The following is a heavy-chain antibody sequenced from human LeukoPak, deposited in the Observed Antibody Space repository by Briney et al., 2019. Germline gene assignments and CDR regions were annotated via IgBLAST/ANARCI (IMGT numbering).Heavy chain of an antibody. J-gene: IGHJ6*03. CDR3: ARARYREINYAYAGGFYYMDV. CDR2: ISYSGST. D-gene: IGHD1-26*01. Sequence: SETLSLTCTVSGGSLSPYYWSWIRQSPGKGLEWIGDISYSGSTNSHPSRKSRVTISVDMSKPQFYLELSSVTAADTAVYYCARARYREINYAYAGGFYYMDVWGKGTTVTVSS. CDR1: GGSLSPYY. V-gene: IGHV4-59*01.